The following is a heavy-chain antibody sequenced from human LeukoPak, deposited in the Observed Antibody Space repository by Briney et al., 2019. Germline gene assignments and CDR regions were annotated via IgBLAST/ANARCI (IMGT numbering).Heavy chain of an antibody. CDR1: AGSINSSNYN. CDR3: ARVAYGSGSRLIDC. Sequence: MASETLSLTCTVSAGSINSSNYNWGWIRQPPRRGPEWLASVYYSGLTYYNSSLKSRVSKSVDTSKNQFSLKLTSVTAPDTAVFYCARVAYGSGSRLIDCWGQGTLVTVSS. CDR2: VYYSGLT. D-gene: IGHD3-10*01. V-gene: IGHV4-39*07. J-gene: IGHJ4*02.